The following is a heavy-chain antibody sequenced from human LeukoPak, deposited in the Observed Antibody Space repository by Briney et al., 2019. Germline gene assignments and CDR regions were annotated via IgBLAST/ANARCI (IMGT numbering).Heavy chain of an antibody. CDR1: GYTFTGYY. J-gene: IGHJ3*02. CDR2: INPNISGT. Sequence: GASVKVSCKVSGYTFTGYYIHWVRQAPGQGLEWMGWINPNISGTDYAQKFQGRVTMTRDTSISTAYMELSRLRSDDTAVYFCARDSPYGDPGPDDAFDIWGQGTMVTVSS. CDR3: ARDSPYGDPGPDDAFDI. V-gene: IGHV1-2*02. D-gene: IGHD4-17*01.